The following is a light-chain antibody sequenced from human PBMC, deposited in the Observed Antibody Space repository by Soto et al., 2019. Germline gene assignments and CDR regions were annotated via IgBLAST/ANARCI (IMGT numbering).Light chain of an antibody. CDR2: DAS. CDR1: QSVGSN. Sequence: EIVLTQSPATLSLSPGERATLSCRASQSVGSNLAWYQQKPGQAPRLLIYDASNRATGIPARFSGSGSGTDFTLTISSLEPEDFALYYCQQRSNWPPLTFGGGTKVDIK. J-gene: IGKJ4*01. CDR3: QQRSNWPPLT. V-gene: IGKV3-11*01.